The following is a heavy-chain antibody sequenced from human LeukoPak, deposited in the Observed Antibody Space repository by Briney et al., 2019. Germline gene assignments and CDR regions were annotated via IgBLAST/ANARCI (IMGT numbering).Heavy chain of an antibody. CDR1: GYSISSGYY. CDR2: IYHSGST. D-gene: IGHD3-22*01. Sequence: PSETLSLTCTVSGYSISSGYYWGWIRQPPGKGLEWIGSIYHSGSTYYNPSLKSRVTISVDTSKNQFSLKLSSVPAADTAVYYCASTNYDSSGYYSPLNWFDPWGQGTLVTVSS. V-gene: IGHV4-38-2*02. CDR3: ASTNYDSSGYYSPLNWFDP. J-gene: IGHJ5*02.